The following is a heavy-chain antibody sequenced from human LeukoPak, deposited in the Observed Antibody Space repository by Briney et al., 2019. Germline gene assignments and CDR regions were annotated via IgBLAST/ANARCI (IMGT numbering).Heavy chain of an antibody. V-gene: IGHV4-30-4*08. D-gene: IGHD2-2*01. CDR3: ARGIVLVPAAMANYYYYRDV. Sequence: TLSLTCTVSGGSISSGDYYWSWIRQPPGKGLEWIGYIYYSGSTYFNPSLKSRVTISVDTSKNQFSLKLSSVTAADTAVHCCARGIVLVPAAMANYYYYRDVSRRGTTVTVSS. CDR2: IYYSGST. CDR1: GGSISSGDYY. J-gene: IGHJ6*03.